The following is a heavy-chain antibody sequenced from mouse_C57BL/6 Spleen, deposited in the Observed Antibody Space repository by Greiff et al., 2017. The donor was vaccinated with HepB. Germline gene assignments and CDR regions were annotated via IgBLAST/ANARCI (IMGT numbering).Heavy chain of an antibody. CDR2: IDPSDSYT. J-gene: IGHJ3*01. CDR1: GYTFTSYW. CDR3: ASNWFAY. Sequence: QVQLKQSGAELVMPGASVKLSCKASGYTFTSYWMHWVKQRPGQGLEWIGEIDPSDSYTNYNQKFKGKSTLTVDKSSSTAYMQLSSLTSEDSAVYYCASNWFAYWGQGTLVTVSA. V-gene: IGHV1-69*01.